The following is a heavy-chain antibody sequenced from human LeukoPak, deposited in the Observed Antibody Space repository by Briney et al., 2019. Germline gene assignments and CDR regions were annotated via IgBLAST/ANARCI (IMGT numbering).Heavy chain of an antibody. J-gene: IGHJ4*02. D-gene: IGHD3-22*01. V-gene: IGHV3-48*01. CDR1: GFTFSSYG. Sequence: GGSLRLSCAASGFTFSSYGMTWVRQAPGKGLEWVSYISSSSSTIYYADSVKGRFTISRDNSKNTLYLQMNSLRAEDTAVYYCAKEGYYDSSGYPDYLDYWGQGTLVTVSS. CDR3: AKEGYYDSSGYPDYLDY. CDR2: ISSSSSTI.